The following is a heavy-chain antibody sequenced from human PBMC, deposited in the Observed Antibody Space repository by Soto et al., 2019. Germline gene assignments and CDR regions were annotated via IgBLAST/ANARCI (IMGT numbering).Heavy chain of an antibody. V-gene: IGHV4-30-4*01. CDR2: IYYSGTT. CDR3: ARAPYRGTNSRGALDM. CDR1: GDRISSGDYY. D-gene: IGHD2-8*01. Sequence: QVQLQESGPGLVKPSQTRSLTCTVSGDRISSGDYYWSWIRQPPGKGLEWIGYIYYSGTTYYSPSLKSQVTMSVDTAKNQFSLKLSSVTAADTAVYYCARAPYRGTNSRGALDMWGQGTMVTVSS. J-gene: IGHJ3*02.